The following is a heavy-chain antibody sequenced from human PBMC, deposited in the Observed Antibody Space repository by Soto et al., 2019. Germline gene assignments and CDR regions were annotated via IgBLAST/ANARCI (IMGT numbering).Heavy chain of an antibody. CDR1: GGSISSGDYY. CDR3: ARRDRSGFSYWLDT. D-gene: IGHD3-22*01. V-gene: IGHV4-31*03. J-gene: IGHJ5*02. Sequence: QVQLQESGPGLVKPSQTLSLTCTVSGGSISSGDYYWSWIRQHPGKGLELIGTIYFSGTTYYNPSLKSRVTISVDTSKSQFSLKLSSVTAADTAVYYCARRDRSGFSYWLDTWGQGTLVTVSS. CDR2: IYFSGTT.